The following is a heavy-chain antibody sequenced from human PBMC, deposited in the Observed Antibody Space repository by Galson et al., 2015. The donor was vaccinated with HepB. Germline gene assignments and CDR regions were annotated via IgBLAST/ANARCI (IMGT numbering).Heavy chain of an antibody. D-gene: IGHD3-22*01. V-gene: IGHV3-7*03. CDR1: GFTFSSYW. J-gene: IGHJ3*02. CDR2: IKQDGSEK. CDR3: ARDRVTAYYDSSGYALHGGAFDI. Sequence: SLRLSCAASGFTFSSYWMSWVRQAPGKGLEWVANIKQDGSEKYYVDSVKGRFTISRDNAKNSLYLQMNSLRAEDTAVYYCARDRVTAYYDSSGYALHGGAFDIWGQGTMVTVSS.